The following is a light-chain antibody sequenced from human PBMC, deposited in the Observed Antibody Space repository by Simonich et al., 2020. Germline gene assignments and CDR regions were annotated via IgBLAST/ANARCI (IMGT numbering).Light chain of an antibody. CDR1: QSVLYSSNNKNH. CDR3: QQYYSTPWT. V-gene: IGKV4-1*01. Sequence: DIVMTQSPVSLAVSLGERATINCKSSQSVLYSSNNKNHLAWYQQKPGQPPKLLIYWASTRESGVPDRFSGSGSGTDFTLTISSLQAEDGAVYYCQQYYSTPWTFGQGTKVEIK. CDR2: WAS. J-gene: IGKJ1*01.